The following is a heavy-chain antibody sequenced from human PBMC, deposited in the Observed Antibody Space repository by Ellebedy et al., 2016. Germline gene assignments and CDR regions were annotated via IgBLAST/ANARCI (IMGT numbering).Heavy chain of an antibody. D-gene: IGHD3-3*01. J-gene: IGHJ4*02. CDR1: GYTFTSYA. CDR3: ARRRYYDFWSGYRDEYYFDY. V-gene: IGHV1-3*01. Sequence: ASVKVSCKASGYTFTSYAMHWVRQAPGQRLEWMGWINAGNGNTKYSQKFQGRVTITRDTSASTAYMELSSLRSEDTAVYYCARRRYYDFWSGYRDEYYFDYWGQGTLVTVSS. CDR2: INAGNGNT.